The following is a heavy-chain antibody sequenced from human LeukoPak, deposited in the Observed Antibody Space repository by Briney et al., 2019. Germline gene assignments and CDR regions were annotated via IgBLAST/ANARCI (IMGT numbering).Heavy chain of an antibody. D-gene: IGHD3-3*01. V-gene: IGHV1-69*04. CDR3: ARDPEDFWRYYYYYYGMDV. CDR1: GGTFSSYA. J-gene: IGHJ6*02. Sequence: GASVKVSCKASGGTFSSYAISWVRQAPGQGLEWMGRIIPILGIANYAQKFQGRVTMTTDTSTSTAYMELRSLRSDDTAVYYCARDPEDFWRYYYYYYGMDVWGQGTTVTVSS. CDR2: IIPILGIA.